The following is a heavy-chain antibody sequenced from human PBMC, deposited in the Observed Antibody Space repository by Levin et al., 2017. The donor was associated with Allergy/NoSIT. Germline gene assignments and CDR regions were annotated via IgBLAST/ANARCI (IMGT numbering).Heavy chain of an antibody. CDR1: GGSISSSSYY. D-gene: IGHD4-23*01. J-gene: IGHJ4*02. V-gene: IGHV4-39*01. Sequence: SQTLSLTCTVSGGSISSSSYYWGWIRQPPGKGLEWIGSIYYSGSTYYNPSLKSRVTISVDTSKNQFSLKLSSVTAADTAVYYCARRPGSKRWTPTGYFDYWGQGTLVTVSS. CDR2: IYYSGST. CDR3: ARRPGSKRWTPTGYFDY.